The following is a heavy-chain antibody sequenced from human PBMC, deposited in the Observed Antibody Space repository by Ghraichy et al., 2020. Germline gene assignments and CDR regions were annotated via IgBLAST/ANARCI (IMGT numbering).Heavy chain of an antibody. CDR1: GFTFSSYG. CDR3: AKDKRYSSSWDYDAFDI. CDR2: IRYDGSNK. J-gene: IGHJ3*02. V-gene: IGHV3-30*02. D-gene: IGHD6-13*01. Sequence: GGSLRLSCAASGFTFSSYGMHWVRQAPGKGLEWVAFIRYDGSNKYYADSVKGRFTISRDNSKNTLYLQMNSLRAEDTAVYYCAKDKRYSSSWDYDAFDIWGQGTMVTVSS.